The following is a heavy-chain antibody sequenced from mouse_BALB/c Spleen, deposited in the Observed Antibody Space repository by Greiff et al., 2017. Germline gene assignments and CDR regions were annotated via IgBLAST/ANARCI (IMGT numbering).Heavy chain of an antibody. D-gene: IGHD2-1*01. Sequence: EVQLVESGGGLVKPGGSLKLSCAASGFTFSSYAMSWVRQTPEKRLEWVASISSGGSTYYPDSVKGRFTISRDNARNILYLQMSSLRSEDTAMYYCARDYGNYVEAMDYWGQGTSVTVSS. CDR1: GFTFSSYA. CDR3: ARDYGNYVEAMDY. CDR2: ISSGGST. V-gene: IGHV5-6-5*01. J-gene: IGHJ4*01.